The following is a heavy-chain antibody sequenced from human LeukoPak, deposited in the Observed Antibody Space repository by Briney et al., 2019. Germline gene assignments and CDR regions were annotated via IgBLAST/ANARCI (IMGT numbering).Heavy chain of an antibody. J-gene: IGHJ5*02. Sequence: SETLSLTCTVSGGSISSGGYYWSWIRQPPGKGLEWIGYIYYSGSTNYNPSLKSRVTISVDTSKNQFSLKLSSVTAADTAVYYCARTGTTVKRWFDPWGQGILVTVSS. CDR1: GGSISSGGYY. CDR3: ARTGTTVKRWFDP. V-gene: IGHV4-61*08. CDR2: IYYSGST. D-gene: IGHD4-17*01.